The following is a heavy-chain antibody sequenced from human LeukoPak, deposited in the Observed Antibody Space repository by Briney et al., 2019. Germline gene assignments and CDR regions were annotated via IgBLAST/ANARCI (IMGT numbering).Heavy chain of an antibody. J-gene: IGHJ5*02. D-gene: IGHD2-2*01. CDR1: GFRFSSYW. Sequence: QSGGSLRLSCAASGFRFSSYWMTWVRQAPGKGLEWVANLNQDGSDKKYVDPVKGRFTISRDNAKNSLYLQMNSLRVEDTALYYCARDAYDYASESWGQGTLVTVSS. CDR2: LNQDGSDK. CDR3: ARDAYDYASES. V-gene: IGHV3-7*01.